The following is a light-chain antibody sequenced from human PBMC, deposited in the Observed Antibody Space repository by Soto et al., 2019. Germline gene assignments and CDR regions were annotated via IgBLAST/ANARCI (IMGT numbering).Light chain of an antibody. CDR1: QSVDSN. CDR2: GAS. J-gene: IGKJ1*01. CDR3: QQYNNWPPWT. V-gene: IGKV3-15*01. Sequence: IVMTQSPGTLSVSPGERATLSCRASQSVDSNLAWYQQKPGQAPRLLIYGASTRATGIPARFSGSGSGTEFTLTISSLQSEEFAGYYCQQYNNWPPWTFGQGTQVEIK.